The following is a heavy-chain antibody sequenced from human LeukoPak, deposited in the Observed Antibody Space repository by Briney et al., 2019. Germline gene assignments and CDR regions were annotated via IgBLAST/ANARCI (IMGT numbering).Heavy chain of an antibody. CDR1: GYSFTSYW. CDR3: ARGRSYYDSSGSQYYFDP. V-gene: IGHV5-51*01. CDR2: IYPGDSDT. J-gene: IGHJ4*02. D-gene: IGHD3-22*01. Sequence: GESLKISCKGSGYSFTSYWIAWVRPMPGKGLEWMGIIYPGDSDTRYSPSFQGQVTISADKFISTAYLQWSSLKASDTAMFYCARGRSYYDSSGSQYYFDPWGQGTLVTVSS.